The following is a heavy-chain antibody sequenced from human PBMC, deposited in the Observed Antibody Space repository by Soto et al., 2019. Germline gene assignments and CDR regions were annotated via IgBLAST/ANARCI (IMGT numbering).Heavy chain of an antibody. J-gene: IGHJ4*02. D-gene: IGHD5-12*01. Sequence: QVQLQESGPRLVKPSQTLSLTCTVSGGSITRGGYYWTWIRQHPGKGLEWIGYIYYSGSTYYNPSLKSRLIMSVETSKNQFSLNLSAMTAADASVYYCARVDSGGYAYFDYWGQGTLVTVSS. CDR1: GGSITRGGYY. V-gene: IGHV4-31*03. CDR3: ARVDSGGYAYFDY. CDR2: IYYSGST.